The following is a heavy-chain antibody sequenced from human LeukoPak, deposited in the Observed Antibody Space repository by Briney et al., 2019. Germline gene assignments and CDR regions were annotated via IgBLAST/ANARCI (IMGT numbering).Heavy chain of an antibody. V-gene: IGHV3-72*01. CDR2: TRNKVNSYTT. D-gene: IGHD3-16*01. CDR1: GFTFSDHY. CDR3: ARSRYDGGRRIIDFVR. J-gene: IGHJ1*01. Sequence: GGSLRLSCAASGFTFSDHYIDWVRHAPGKGLVWVARTRNKVNSYTTAYAASVTGRFTVSRDDSSNSVCPQMNSMKIDGTVLQYWARSRYDGGRRIIDFVRWGQSSLLTVSS.